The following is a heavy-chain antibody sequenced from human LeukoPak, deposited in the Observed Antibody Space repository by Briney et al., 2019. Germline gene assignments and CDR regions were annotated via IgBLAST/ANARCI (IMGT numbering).Heavy chain of an antibody. D-gene: IGHD4-17*01. CDR3: VKDAVYGDHVYYFYYMDV. Sequence: GGSLTLSCAASGFTFINYALSWVRQVPGKGPEWVSCVSGTGHYKHYADSVKGRFTISRDNSKNTLYLQMNSLRAEDTAIYYCVKDAVYGDHVYYFYYMDVWGKGTTVTVSS. J-gene: IGHJ6*03. CDR2: VSGTGHYK. CDR1: GFTFINYA. V-gene: IGHV3-23*01.